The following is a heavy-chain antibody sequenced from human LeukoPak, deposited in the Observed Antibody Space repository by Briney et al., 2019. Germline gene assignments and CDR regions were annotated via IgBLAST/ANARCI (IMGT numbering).Heavy chain of an antibody. Sequence: PSETLSLTCAVYGGSFSGYYWSWIRQPPGKGLEWIGEINHSGSTNYNPSLKSRVTISVDTSKNQFSLKLSSVTAADTAVYYCARTRYFCSSTSCYRSHKWFEPWGQGTLVTVSS. CDR1: GGSFSGYY. CDR2: INHSGST. CDR3: ARTRYFCSSTSCYRSHKWFEP. V-gene: IGHV4-34*01. D-gene: IGHD2-2*01. J-gene: IGHJ5*02.